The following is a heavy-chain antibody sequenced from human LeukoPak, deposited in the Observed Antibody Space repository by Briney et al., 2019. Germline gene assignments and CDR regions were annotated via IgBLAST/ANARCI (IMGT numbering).Heavy chain of an antibody. J-gene: IGHJ4*02. V-gene: IGHV4-30-2*01. Sequence: SETLSLTCTVSGGSISSGGYYWSWIRQHPGKGLEWIGYIYHSGSTYYNPSLKSRVTISVDRSKNQFSLKLSSVTAADTAVYYCARAVVVAAMSRSYYFDYWGQGTLVTVS. CDR1: GGSISSGGYY. CDR2: IYHSGST. D-gene: IGHD2-15*01. CDR3: ARAVVVAAMSRSYYFDY.